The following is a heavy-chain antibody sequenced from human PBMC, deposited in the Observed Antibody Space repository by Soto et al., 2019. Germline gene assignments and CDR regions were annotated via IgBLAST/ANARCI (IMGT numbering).Heavy chain of an antibody. CDR3: ARGISEAADVMLFDY. CDR1: GYTFTSYA. D-gene: IGHD6-19*01. V-gene: IGHV1-3*01. Sequence: ASVKVSCKASGYTFTSYAMHWVRQAPGQRLEWMGWINAGNGNTKYSQKFQGRVTITRDTSASTAYMELSSLRSEDTAVYYCARGISEAADVMLFDYWGQGTLVTVSS. J-gene: IGHJ4*02. CDR2: INAGNGNT.